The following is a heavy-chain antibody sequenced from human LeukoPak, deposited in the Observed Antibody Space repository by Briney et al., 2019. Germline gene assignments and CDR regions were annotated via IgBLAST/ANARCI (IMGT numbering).Heavy chain of an antibody. V-gene: IGHV3-72*01. CDR1: GFTFSDHY. D-gene: IGHD4/OR15-4a*01. Sequence: GGSLRLSCAASGFTFSDHYIDWVRQAPGKGLEWVARTRNKVNSYTTAYAASVTGRFTVSRDDSSNSVYLQMNSLKIEDTAVYYCARSMYGEGRRIIHFDYWGQGSLLTVSS. J-gene: IGHJ4*02. CDR2: TRNKVNSYTT. CDR3: ARSMYGEGRRIIHFDY.